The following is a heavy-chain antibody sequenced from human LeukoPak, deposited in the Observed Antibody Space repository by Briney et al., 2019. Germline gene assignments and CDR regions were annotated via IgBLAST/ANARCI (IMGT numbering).Heavy chain of an antibody. V-gene: IGHV3-23*01. Sequence: GGSLRLSCAASGFTFSRFAMSWVRQAPGKGLEWVSAISGSGGSTYYADSVKGRFTISRDNSKNTLYLQMNSLRAEDTAVYYCANTRDMAVAGKIDYWGQGTLVTVSS. D-gene: IGHD6-19*01. J-gene: IGHJ4*02. CDR2: ISGSGGST. CDR1: GFTFSRFA. CDR3: ANTRDMAVAGKIDY.